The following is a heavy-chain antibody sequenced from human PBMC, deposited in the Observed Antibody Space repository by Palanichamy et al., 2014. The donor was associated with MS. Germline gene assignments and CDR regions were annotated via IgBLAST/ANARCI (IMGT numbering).Heavy chain of an antibody. CDR2: IGTTGSTI. CDR3: ARGRRDYNYGMDV. CDR1: GFTFSGYS. V-gene: IGHV3-48*01. Sequence: EVQLVEVWGRRWYSLGGPVRLSCAASGFTFSGYSMNWVRQAPGGGLQWVSYIGTTGSTIYYADSVKGQFTISRDNAEDSLYLQMNSLRAEDTAVYYCARGRRDYNYGMDVWGQGTTVTVS. J-gene: IGHJ6*02.